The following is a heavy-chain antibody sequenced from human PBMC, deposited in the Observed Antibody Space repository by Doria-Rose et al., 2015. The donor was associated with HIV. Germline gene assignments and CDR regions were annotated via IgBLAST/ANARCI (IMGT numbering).Heavy chain of an antibody. J-gene: IGHJ3*02. CDR3: ARDRGYFSSDDTFDI. D-gene: IGHD6-25*01. Sequence: QVQLVQSGGGVVQPGRSLRLSCAASGFTFSSFAMHWVRQAPGKGLEWVAFISYDGSNKYYPDSVKGRFTISRDNSKNTLYLQMNSLRTEDTAVYYCARDRGYFSSDDTFDIWGQGTMVTASS. CDR1: GFTFSSFA. V-gene: IGHV3-30*04. CDR2: ISYDGSNK.